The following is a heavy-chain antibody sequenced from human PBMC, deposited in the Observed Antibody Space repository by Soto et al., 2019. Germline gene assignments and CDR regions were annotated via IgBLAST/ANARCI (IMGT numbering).Heavy chain of an antibody. CDR2: ISYDGSNK. D-gene: IGHD1-1*01. J-gene: IGHJ4*02. V-gene: IGHV3-30-3*01. CDR1: GFTFSSYA. Sequence: QVQLVESGGGVVQPGRSLRLSCAASGFTFSSYAMHWVRQAPGKGLEWVAVISYDGSNKYYADSVKGRFTISRDNSKNTLYLHMNSLSAADTAVYYCARSETTGTTVDYWGQGTLVTVSS. CDR3: ARSETTGTTVDY.